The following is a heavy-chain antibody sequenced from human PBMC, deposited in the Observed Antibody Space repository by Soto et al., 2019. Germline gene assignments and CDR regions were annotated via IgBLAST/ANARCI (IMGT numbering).Heavy chain of an antibody. D-gene: IGHD6-13*01. CDR3: ARIGPRGAAAGTGAFDY. CDR2: IDWDDDK. J-gene: IGHJ4*02. Sequence: SGPTLVNPTQTLTLTCTFSGFSLSTSGMCVSWIRQPPGKALEWLALIDWDDDKYYSTSLKTRLTISKDTSKNQVVLTMTNMDPVDTATYYCARIGPRGAAAGTGAFDYWGQGTLVTVSS. V-gene: IGHV2-70*01. CDR1: GFSLSTSGMC.